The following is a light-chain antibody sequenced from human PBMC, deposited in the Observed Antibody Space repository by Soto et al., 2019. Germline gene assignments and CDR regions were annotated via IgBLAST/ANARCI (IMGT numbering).Light chain of an antibody. Sequence: EIQMSQSPSTLSASVGDRVTITCRASQSISSWLAWYQQKPGKAPKLLIYKASTLKSGVPSRFSGSGSGTEFTLTISSLQPDDFATYYCQHYNSYSEAFGQRTNVDIK. J-gene: IGKJ1*01. CDR3: QHYNSYSEA. V-gene: IGKV1-5*03. CDR1: QSISSW. CDR2: KAS.